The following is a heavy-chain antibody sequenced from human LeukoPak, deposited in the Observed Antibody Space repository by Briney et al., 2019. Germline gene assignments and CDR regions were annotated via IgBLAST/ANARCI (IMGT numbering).Heavy chain of an antibody. CDR3: ATREVGTAMVTSYYYYYYMDV. V-gene: IGHV1-2*02. J-gene: IGHJ6*03. D-gene: IGHD5-18*01. Sequence: ASVKVSCKASGYTFTGYYMHWVRQAPGQGLEWMGWINPNSGGTNYAQKFQGRVTMTRDTSISTAYMELSRLRSDDTAVYYCATREVGTAMVTSYYYYYYMDVWGKGTTVTVS. CDR1: GYTFTGYY. CDR2: INPNSGGT.